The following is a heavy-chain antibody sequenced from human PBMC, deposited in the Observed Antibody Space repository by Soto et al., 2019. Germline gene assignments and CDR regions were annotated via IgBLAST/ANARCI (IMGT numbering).Heavy chain of an antibody. CDR3: GKVGDRGGACYWDH. J-gene: IGHJ4*02. D-gene: IGHD2-21*02. Sequence: EVQLLESGEGLVQPGGSLRLSCAASGFTFSAYGMSWVRQAPGKGLEWVSGISDSGDSTSYADSVKGRFTISRDNSKNTLSLQMNSLRAEDTAVYYCGKVGDRGGACYWDHWGQGTLVSVSS. CDR2: ISDSGDST. V-gene: IGHV3-23*01. CDR1: GFTFSAYG.